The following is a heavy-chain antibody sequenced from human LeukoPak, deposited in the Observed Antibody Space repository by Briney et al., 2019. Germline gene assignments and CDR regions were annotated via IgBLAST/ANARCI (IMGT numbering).Heavy chain of an antibody. CDR1: GGSISSYY. CDR3: ARGPDIVVVPAARPVYYYYYGMDV. D-gene: IGHD2-2*01. Sequence: SETLSLTCTVSGGSISSYYWSWIRQPAGKGLEWIGRIYTGGSTNYNPSLKSRVTMSVDTSKNQFSLKLSSVTAADTAVYYCARGPDIVVVPAARPVYYYYYGMDVWGQGTTVTVSS. J-gene: IGHJ6*02. V-gene: IGHV4-4*07. CDR2: IYTGGST.